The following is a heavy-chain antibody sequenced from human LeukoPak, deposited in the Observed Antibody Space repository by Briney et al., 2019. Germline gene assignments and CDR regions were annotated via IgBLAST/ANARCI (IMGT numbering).Heavy chain of an antibody. J-gene: IGHJ4*02. CDR3: AKGTQWGQWELPDY. D-gene: IGHD1-26*01. V-gene: IGHV3-23*01. CDR2: ISGSGGST. Sequence: PGVSLRLSCAASGFTFSSYAMSWVRQAPGKGLEWVSAISGSGGSTYYADSVKGRFTISRDNSKNTLYLQMNSLRAEDTAVYYSAKGTQWGQWELPDYWGQGTLVTVSS. CDR1: GFTFSSYA.